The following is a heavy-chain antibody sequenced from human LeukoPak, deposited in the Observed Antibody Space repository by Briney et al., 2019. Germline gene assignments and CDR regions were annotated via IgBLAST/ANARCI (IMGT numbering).Heavy chain of an antibody. V-gene: IGHV4-59*01. CDR2: IYYSGST. CDR3: ARSNFGWSGSYYYFDY. D-gene: IGHD1-26*01. Sequence: SETLSLTCTVSGGSISSYYWSWIRQPPGQGLEWIAYIYYSGSTNYNPSLKSRVTISVDTSKNRFSLKLSSVTAADTAVYYCARSNFGWSGSYYYFDYWGQGTLVTVSS. J-gene: IGHJ4*02. CDR1: GGSISSYY.